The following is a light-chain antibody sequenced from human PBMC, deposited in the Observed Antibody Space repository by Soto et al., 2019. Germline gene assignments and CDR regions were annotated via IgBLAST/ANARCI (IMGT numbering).Light chain of an antibody. J-gene: IGKJ5*01. CDR3: NQSYDIPT. Sequence: IQVTHSPSSLSASVVDRVTITFRASLDIRNELDWYQQKPGKAPKLLIYAASSLQSGVPSRFSGSGSGTDFTLTVSSLQPEDFATYYCNQSYDIPTFGQGTRLEIK. CDR1: LDIRNE. CDR2: AAS. V-gene: IGKV1-39*01.